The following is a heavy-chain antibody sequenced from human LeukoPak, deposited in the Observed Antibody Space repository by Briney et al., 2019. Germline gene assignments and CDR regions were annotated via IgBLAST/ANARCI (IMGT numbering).Heavy chain of an antibody. CDR3: ARDVRVYYYNSSGYFSPYFDY. CDR2: IYSGGST. V-gene: IGHV3-53*01. J-gene: IGHJ4*02. D-gene: IGHD3-22*01. Sequence: GGSLRLSCAASGFTVSSNYMSWVRQAPGKGLEWASVIYSGGSTYYADSVKGRFTISRDNSKNTLYLQMNSLRAEDTAVYYCARDVRVYYYNSSGYFSPYFDYWGQGTLVTVSS. CDR1: GFTVSSNY.